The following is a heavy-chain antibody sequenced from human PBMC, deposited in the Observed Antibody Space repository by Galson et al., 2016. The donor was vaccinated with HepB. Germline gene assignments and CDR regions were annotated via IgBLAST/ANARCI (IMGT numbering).Heavy chain of an antibody. J-gene: IGHJ6*02. CDR3: ARLSGFLDNRSYGMDV. V-gene: IGHV3-73*01. CDR1: GFSFSDSA. Sequence: SLRLSCAASGFSFSDSAMHWVRQASGKGLEWVGRIRSKANTYATAYAASVKGRFTISRDDGKNTAYLQMNSLRAEDAALYYCARLSGFLDNRSYGMDVWGRGTAVTVSS. CDR2: IRSKANTYAT. D-gene: IGHD3/OR15-3a*01.